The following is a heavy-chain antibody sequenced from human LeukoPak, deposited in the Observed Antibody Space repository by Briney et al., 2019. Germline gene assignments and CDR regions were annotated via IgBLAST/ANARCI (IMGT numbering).Heavy chain of an antibody. CDR2: INYSGNT. V-gene: IGHV4-39*01. CDR1: GDSISSNSYY. Sequence: RTSETLSLTCTVSGDSISSNSYYWVWTRQPPGKGLEWIGSINYSGNTYYSSSLRSRVTISVDTSRNQFSLKLSSVTAADTAVYSCARLLISSSDGNYFDHWGQGTLVTVSS. CDR3: ARLLISSSDGNYFDH. J-gene: IGHJ4*02. D-gene: IGHD6-6*01.